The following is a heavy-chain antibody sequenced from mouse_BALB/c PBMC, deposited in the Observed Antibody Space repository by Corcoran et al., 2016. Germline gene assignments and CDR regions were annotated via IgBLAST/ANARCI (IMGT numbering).Heavy chain of an antibody. CDR1: GYSITSGYY. J-gene: IGHJ1*01. Sequence: DVQLQESGPGLVTPSQSLSLSCSFTGYSITSGYYWNWIRQFPGNKLEWMGYISYDGSNNYNPSLKNRISITRDTSKNQFFLKLNSVTTEDTATYYCARDVWGAGTTVTVSS. CDR3: ARDV. CDR2: ISYDGSN. V-gene: IGHV3-6*02.